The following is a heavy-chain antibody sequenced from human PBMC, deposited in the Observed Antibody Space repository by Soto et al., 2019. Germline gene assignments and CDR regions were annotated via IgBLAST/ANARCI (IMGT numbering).Heavy chain of an antibody. V-gene: IGHV3-23*01. J-gene: IGHJ4*02. Sequence: EVQLLESGGGLVQPGGSLRLSCVPSGFTFSSYAMSWVRQAPGKGLEWVSAISGSGGSTYYADSVKGRFTISRDNSKNTLYLQMNSLRPDDTAVYYCAKLGIAVAGIMDCWGQGTLVTVSS. CDR3: AKLGIAVAGIMDC. CDR2: ISGSGGST. D-gene: IGHD6-19*01. CDR1: GFTFSSYA.